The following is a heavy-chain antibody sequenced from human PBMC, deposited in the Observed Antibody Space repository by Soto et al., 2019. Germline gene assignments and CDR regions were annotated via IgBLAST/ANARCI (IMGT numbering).Heavy chain of an antibody. V-gene: IGHV3-23*01. CDR3: AKGGSAYCSGGSCYHPFDY. Sequence: GGSLRLSCAASGFIFSTYAMSWVRQAPGKGLEWVSTISGSGGGTYYADSVKGRFTISRDNSKNTLYLQMNGLRAEDTAVYYCAKGGSAYCSGGSCYHPFDYWGQGTQVTVSS. CDR1: GFIFSTYA. CDR2: ISGSGGGT. J-gene: IGHJ4*02. D-gene: IGHD2-15*01.